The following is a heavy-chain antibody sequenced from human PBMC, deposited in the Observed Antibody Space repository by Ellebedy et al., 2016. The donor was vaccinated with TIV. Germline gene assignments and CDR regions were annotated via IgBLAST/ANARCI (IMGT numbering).Heavy chain of an antibody. CDR3: ARLSTNFQGDY. J-gene: IGHJ4*02. V-gene: IGHV4-38-2*02. CDR2: IHHSGNT. CDR1: GYSISSPYY. D-gene: IGHD3-3*02. Sequence: SETLSLTXTVSGYSISSPYYWGWIRQSPGKGLEWIGTIHHSGNTYYNPSLKSRDTMSLDTSKNQFSLKLSSVTAADAAVYYCARLSTNFQGDYWGQGTLVTVSS.